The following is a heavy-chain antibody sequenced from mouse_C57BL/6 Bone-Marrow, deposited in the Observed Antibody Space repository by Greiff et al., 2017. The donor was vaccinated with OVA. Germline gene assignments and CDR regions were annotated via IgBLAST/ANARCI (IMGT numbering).Heavy chain of an antibody. D-gene: IGHD1-1*01. Sequence: DVKLQESGPGLAKPSQTLSLTCSVTGYSITSDYWNWIRKFPGNKLEYMGYISYSGSTYYNPSLNSRISITRDTSKNQSYLQLNSVTTEDTATYYCARLTPYYGSSYWYFDVWGTGTTVTVSS. CDR1: GYSITSDY. J-gene: IGHJ1*03. CDR2: ISYSGST. V-gene: IGHV3-8*01. CDR3: ARLTPYYGSSYWYFDV.